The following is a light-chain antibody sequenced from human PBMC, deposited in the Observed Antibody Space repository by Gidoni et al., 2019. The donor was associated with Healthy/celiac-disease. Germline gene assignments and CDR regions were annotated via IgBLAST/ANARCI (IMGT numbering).Light chain of an antibody. Sequence: EIVLTQSPGTLSLSPGERATLSCRASQSVSSSYLAWYQQKPGQAPRLLIYGASSRATGIPDRFSGSGSGTDFTLTISRLEPEDFAVYYCQHHGSSPYTFXPXTKVDIK. J-gene: IGKJ3*01. V-gene: IGKV3-20*01. CDR2: GAS. CDR1: QSVSSSY. CDR3: QHHGSSPYT.